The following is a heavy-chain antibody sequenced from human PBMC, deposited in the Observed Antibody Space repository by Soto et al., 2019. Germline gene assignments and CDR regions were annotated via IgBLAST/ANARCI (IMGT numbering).Heavy chain of an antibody. D-gene: IGHD5-12*01. CDR3: ARAKVATLGAFDI. V-gene: IGHV4-31*03. Sequence: QVQLQESGPGLVKPSQTLSLTCTVSDGSISSGRYYWSWIRQHPGKGLEWIGYIYYSGSTYSNPSLKSRGXXPXDTXKNQFSLKLNSVTAADTAVYYCARAKVATLGAFDIWGQGTMVTVSS. CDR1: DGSISSGRYY. J-gene: IGHJ3*02. CDR2: IYYSGST.